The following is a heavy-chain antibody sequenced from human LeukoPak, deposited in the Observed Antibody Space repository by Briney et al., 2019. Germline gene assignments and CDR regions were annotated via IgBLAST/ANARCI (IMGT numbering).Heavy chain of an antibody. Sequence: SETLSLTCTVSGGSISSSSYYWGWIRQPPGKGLEWIGSIYYSGSTYYNPSLKSRVTISVDTPKNQFSLKLSSVTAADTAVYFCARGPYSYDSSGAFDIWGQGTMVTVSS. D-gene: IGHD3-22*01. CDR3: ARGPYSYDSSGAFDI. CDR1: GGSISSSSYY. V-gene: IGHV4-39*07. J-gene: IGHJ3*02. CDR2: IYYSGST.